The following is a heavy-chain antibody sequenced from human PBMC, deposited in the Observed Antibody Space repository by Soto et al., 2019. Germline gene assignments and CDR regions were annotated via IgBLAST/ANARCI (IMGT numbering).Heavy chain of an antibody. CDR3: ARGQNRRRKYDVWSGYYNDY. D-gene: IGHD3-3*01. CDR2: INHSGST. Sequence: QVQLQQWGAGLLKPSETLSLTCAVYGGSFSGYYWSWIRQPPGKGLEWIGEINHSGSTHYNPSLKGRVTISVDSSKNQLSLKLSSVSAADTAVYYCARGQNRRRKYDVWSGYYNDYWGQGTLFVVSS. J-gene: IGHJ4*02. V-gene: IGHV4-34*01. CDR1: GGSFSGYY.